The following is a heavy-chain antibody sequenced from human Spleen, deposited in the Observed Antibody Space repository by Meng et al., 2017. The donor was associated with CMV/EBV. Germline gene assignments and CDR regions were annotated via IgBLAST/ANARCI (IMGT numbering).Heavy chain of an antibody. V-gene: IGHV4-34*01. CDR3: ARATEYQLLRTTRRNWFDP. Sequence: QVPLPQWGAGLLKPSETLSLTCAVYGGSFSGYYWSWIRQPPGKGLEWIGEINHSGSTNYNPSLKSRVTISVDTSKNQFSLKLSSVTAADTAVYYCARATEYQLLRTTRRNWFDPWGQGTLVTVSS. CDR2: INHSGST. J-gene: IGHJ5*02. D-gene: IGHD2-2*01. CDR1: GGSFSGYY.